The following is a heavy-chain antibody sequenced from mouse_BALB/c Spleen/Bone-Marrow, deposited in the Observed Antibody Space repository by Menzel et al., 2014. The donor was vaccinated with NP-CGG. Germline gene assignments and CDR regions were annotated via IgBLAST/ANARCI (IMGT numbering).Heavy chain of an antibody. Sequence: EVKLVESGGGLVQPGGSLKLSCAASGFDFSRHWMSWVRQAPGKGLQWIGEINPDSRTINYAPSLKAKFIISRDNAKNTLYLQMSKVRSDDTALYCCARGNYYGNLDYWGQGTTLTVSS. CDR2: INPDSRTI. J-gene: IGHJ2*01. CDR3: ARGNYYGNLDY. V-gene: IGHV4-1*02. D-gene: IGHD2-1*01. CDR1: GFDFSRHW.